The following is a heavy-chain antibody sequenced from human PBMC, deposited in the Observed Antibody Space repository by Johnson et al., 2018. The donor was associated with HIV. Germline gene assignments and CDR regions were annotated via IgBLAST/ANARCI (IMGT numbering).Heavy chain of an antibody. V-gene: IGHV3-74*01. J-gene: IGHJ3*02. CDR2: INFDGTST. D-gene: IGHD3-10*01. Sequence: VQLVESGGGLVQPGGSLRLSCAASGFTFDSYWMHWVRQAPGKGLVWVSRINFDGTSTTYADSVKGRFSVSSDNVKDTLYLQMNSLGAEDTAVYYCARDPQLWFGDGSGDDAFDIWGQGTMVTVSS. CDR3: ARDPQLWFGDGSGDDAFDI. CDR1: GFTFDSYW.